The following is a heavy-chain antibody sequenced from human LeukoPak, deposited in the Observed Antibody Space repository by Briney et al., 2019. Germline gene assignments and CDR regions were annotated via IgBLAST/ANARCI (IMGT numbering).Heavy chain of an antibody. J-gene: IGHJ4*02. V-gene: IGHV3-23*01. Sequence: GGSLRLSCSASGLTFSSYAMSWVRQAPGKGLEWVSAISGSGGSTYYADSVKGRFTISRDNSKNTLYLQMNSLRAEDTAVYYCAKGRRMIVVVTFDYWGQGTLVTVSS. D-gene: IGHD3-22*01. CDR2: ISGSGGST. CDR3: AKGRRMIVVVTFDY. CDR1: GLTFSSYA.